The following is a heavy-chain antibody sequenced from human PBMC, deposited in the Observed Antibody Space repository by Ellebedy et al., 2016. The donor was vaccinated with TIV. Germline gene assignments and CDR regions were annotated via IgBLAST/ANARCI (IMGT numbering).Heavy chain of an antibody. CDR3: ARDVMGYDFWSGYPYGMDV. CDR2: IYYSGST. V-gene: IGHV4-39*02. CDR1: GGSISSSSYY. Sequence: SETLSLXXTVSGGSISSSSYYWGWIRQPPGKGLEWIGSIYYSGSTYYNPSLKSRVTISVDTSKNQFSLKLSSVTAADTAVYYCARDVMGYDFWSGYPYGMDVWGQGTTVTVSS. J-gene: IGHJ6*02. D-gene: IGHD3-3*01.